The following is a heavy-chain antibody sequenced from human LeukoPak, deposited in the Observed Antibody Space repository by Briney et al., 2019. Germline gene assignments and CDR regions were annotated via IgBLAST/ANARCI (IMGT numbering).Heavy chain of an antibody. D-gene: IGHD2-2*01. CDR2: FDPEDGET. V-gene: IGHV1-24*01. CDR3: ATGGFGYCSSTSCYDYFDY. J-gene: IGHJ4*02. CDR1: GYNLTELS. Sequence: APVKVSCKVSGYNLTELSMHWVRQAPGKGLEWMGGFDPEDGETIYAQKFQGRVTMTEDTSTDTAYMELSSLRSEDTAVYYCATGGFGYCSSTSCYDYFDYWGQGTLVTVSS.